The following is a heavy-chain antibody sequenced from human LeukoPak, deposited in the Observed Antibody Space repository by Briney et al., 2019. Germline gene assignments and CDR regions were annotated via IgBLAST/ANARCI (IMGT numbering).Heavy chain of an antibody. D-gene: IGHD3-22*01. CDR2: SDPKTGAT. CDR1: GYTFTSYY. CDR3: ARANSYDNNGYSPELRY. V-gene: IGHV1-2*03. Sequence: LGASVKVSCKASGYTFTSYYIHWLRQAPGQGFEWMGWSDPKTGATKYEHFLGRVTMTSDTSSRTAYMELTSLTFDDTAIYYCARANSYDNNGYSPELRYWGQGTLVTVSS. J-gene: IGHJ4*02.